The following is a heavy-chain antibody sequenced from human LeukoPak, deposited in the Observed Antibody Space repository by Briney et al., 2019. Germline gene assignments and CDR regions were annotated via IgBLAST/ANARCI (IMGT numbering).Heavy chain of an antibody. V-gene: IGHV3-23*01. CDR3: AKYLFGSY. D-gene: IGHD3-10*02. CDR2: ISGSGGST. CDR1: GFTFDDYA. J-gene: IGHJ4*02. Sequence: GGSLRLSCAVSGFTFDDYAMHWVRHVPGKGLEWVSAISGSGGSTYYADPVKGRFTISRDNSKNTLYLQMNSLRAEDTAVYYCAKYLFGSYWGQGTLVTVSS.